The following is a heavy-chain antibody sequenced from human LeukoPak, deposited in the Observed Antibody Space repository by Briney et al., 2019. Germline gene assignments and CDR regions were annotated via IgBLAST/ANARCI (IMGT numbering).Heavy chain of an antibody. CDR3: ARQKRLLPNWFDP. V-gene: IGHV4-39*01. CDR2: IYYSGTT. D-gene: IGHD2-21*02. CDR1: GDSINNDNYY. Sequence: SETLSLTCTVSGDSINNDNYYWAWIRQPPGKGLEWIGSIYYSGTTYYTQSLNSRVPISGDTANNHFSLKVGSVTAADTAVYYCARQKRLLPNWFDPWGQGTLVTVSS. J-gene: IGHJ5*02.